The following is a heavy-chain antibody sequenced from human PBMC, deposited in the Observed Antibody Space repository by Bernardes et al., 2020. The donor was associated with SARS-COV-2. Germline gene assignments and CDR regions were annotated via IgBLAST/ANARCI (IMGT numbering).Heavy chain of an antibody. J-gene: IGHJ4*02. CDR2: ISYGGGRT. CDR1: GFTFSSYD. Sequence: GGSLRLSCAASGFTFSSYDMSWVRQAPGKGLEWVSTISYGGGRTHYADSVKGRFTISRDNSGNTVYLQMNSLKTEDTAVYYCTTGAEIYYDSSGFSYYFDFWGQGTLVTVSS. D-gene: IGHD3-22*01. V-gene: IGHV3-23*01. CDR3: TTGAEIYYDSSGFSYYFDF.